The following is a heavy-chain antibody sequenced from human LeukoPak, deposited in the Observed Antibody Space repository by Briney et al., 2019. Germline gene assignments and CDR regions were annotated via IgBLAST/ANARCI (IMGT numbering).Heavy chain of an antibody. Sequence: GGSLRLSCGASGFTLTTYAMSWVRQAPGKGLEWVSSVSGTGFTTQYADSVKGRFTISRDTSKNILYLDMNSLRGEDTAVYYCAKDGDIWIPFNEWGQGTL. CDR1: GFTLTTYA. J-gene: IGHJ1*01. D-gene: IGHD2-21*01. CDR3: AKDGDIWIPFNE. V-gene: IGHV3-23*01. CDR2: VSGTGFTT.